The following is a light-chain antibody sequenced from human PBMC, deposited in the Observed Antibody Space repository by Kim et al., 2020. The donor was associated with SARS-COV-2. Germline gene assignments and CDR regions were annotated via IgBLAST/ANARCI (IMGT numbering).Light chain of an antibody. CDR3: CSYAGSSTL. CDR2: EGS. J-gene: IGLJ2*01. V-gene: IGLV2-23*01. Sequence: PGQSVTISGPGTSSDVGSYNLVSWYQQHPGKAPKLMIYEGSKRPSGVSNRFSGSKSGNTASLTISGLQAEDEADYYCCSYAGSSTLFGGGTQLTVL. CDR1: SSDVGSYNL.